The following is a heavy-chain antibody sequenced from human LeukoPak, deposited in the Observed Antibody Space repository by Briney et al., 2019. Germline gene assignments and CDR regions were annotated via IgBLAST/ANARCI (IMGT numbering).Heavy chain of an antibody. D-gene: IGHD6-13*01. CDR1: GGSISSYY. CDR3: VRDGLQQFGRHYFDY. Sequence: SSETMSLTCTVSGGSISSYYWSWIRQPPGKGLEWIGYIFDSGRADYNPSLRSRVTISMAASLNQFFLDLTSVTAADTAVYYCVRDGLQQFGRHYFDYWGQGTLVTVSS. CDR2: IFDSGRA. V-gene: IGHV4-59*01. J-gene: IGHJ4*02.